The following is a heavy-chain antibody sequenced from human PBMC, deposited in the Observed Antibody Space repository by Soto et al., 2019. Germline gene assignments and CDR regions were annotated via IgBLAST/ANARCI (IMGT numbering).Heavy chain of an antibody. D-gene: IGHD3-3*01. CDR1: GGSFSGYY. V-gene: IGHV4-34*01. J-gene: IGHJ5*02. CDR3: ARGLLIDFWGTRVWLDP. Sequence: SETLSLTCAVYGGSFSGYYWSWIRQPPGKGLEWIGEINHSGSTNYNPSLKSRVTISVDTSKNQFSLKLSSVTAADTAVYYCARGLLIDFWGTRVWLDPWGQGTLVTVSS. CDR2: INHSGST.